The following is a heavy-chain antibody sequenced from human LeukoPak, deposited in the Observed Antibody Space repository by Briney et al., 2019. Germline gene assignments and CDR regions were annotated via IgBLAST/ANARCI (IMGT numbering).Heavy chain of an antibody. CDR3: ARAGYSSGWYAFDP. Sequence: PSETLSLTCTVSGGSISSYYWSWIRQPAGKALEWIGRIYTSGSTNYNPSLKSRVTMSVDTSKNQFSLKLSSVTAADTAVYYCARAGYSSGWYAFDPWGQGTLVTVSS. J-gene: IGHJ5*02. CDR2: IYTSGST. D-gene: IGHD6-19*01. V-gene: IGHV4-4*07. CDR1: GGSISSYY.